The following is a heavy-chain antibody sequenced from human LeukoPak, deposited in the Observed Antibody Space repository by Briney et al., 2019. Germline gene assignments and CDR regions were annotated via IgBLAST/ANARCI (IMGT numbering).Heavy chain of an antibody. J-gene: IGHJ4*02. CDR3: ARANGGGLDY. CDR2: IHPTDGST. D-gene: IGHD3-10*01. Sequence: ASVKVSCKTSGYTFSTYYMHWVRQAPGQGLEWLGIIHPTDGSTSYTQKIQGRVIMTRDTATGTVYLELSSLSSEDTAVYWCARANGGGLDYWGQGTLITVSS. CDR1: GYTFSTYY. V-gene: IGHV1-46*01.